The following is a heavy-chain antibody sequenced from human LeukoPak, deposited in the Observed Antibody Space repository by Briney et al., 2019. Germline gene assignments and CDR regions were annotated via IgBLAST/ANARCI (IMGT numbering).Heavy chain of an antibody. Sequence: PGGSLRLSCVTSGFTFSTYVMSWVRQAPGKGLEWVSGISGSGGSTYYADSVKGRFTISRNNSKNTLYPQMNSLRAEDTAVYYCAKVPGYDFWSGYTFQYWGQGTLVTVSS. D-gene: IGHD3-3*01. CDR2: ISGSGGST. J-gene: IGHJ4*02. V-gene: IGHV3-23*01. CDR3: AKVPGYDFWSGYTFQY. CDR1: GFTFSTYV.